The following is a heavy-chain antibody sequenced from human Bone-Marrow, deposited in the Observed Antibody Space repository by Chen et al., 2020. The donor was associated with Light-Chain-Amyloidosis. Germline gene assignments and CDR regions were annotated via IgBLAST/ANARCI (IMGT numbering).Heavy chain of an antibody. Sequence: EVQLVECGGGLLQRGGSLRLSCAASGFAFSSYAISWVRQAPGKGLEWVSTISGSGGSRYYGDAGKFPLTISRDNCKSALLLKMNSLRAEDTAVYYCAKDISYDDILPGYPADAFDIWGQGTMVTVSS. CDR1: GFAFSSYA. CDR3: AKDISYDDILPGYPADAFDI. V-gene: IGHV3-23*04. CDR2: ISGSGGSR. J-gene: IGHJ3*02. D-gene: IGHD3-9*01.